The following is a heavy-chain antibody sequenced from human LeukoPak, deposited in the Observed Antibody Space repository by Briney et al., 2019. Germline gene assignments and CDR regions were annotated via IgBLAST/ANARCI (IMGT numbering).Heavy chain of an antibody. Sequence: GASVKVSFKASGGTFSIYAISWVRQAPGQGLEWMGRIIPILGIANYAQKFQGRVTITADKSTSTAYMELSSLRSEDTAVYYCARDKNSGYDSFYYYYGMDVWGQGTTVTVSS. CDR1: GGTFSIYA. D-gene: IGHD5-12*01. CDR2: IIPILGIA. V-gene: IGHV1-69*04. CDR3: ARDKNSGYDSFYYYYGMDV. J-gene: IGHJ6*02.